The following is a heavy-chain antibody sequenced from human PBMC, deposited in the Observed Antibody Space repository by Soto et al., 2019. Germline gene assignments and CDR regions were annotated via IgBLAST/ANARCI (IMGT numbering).Heavy chain of an antibody. CDR2: VSSAGSTT. J-gene: IGHJ4*02. D-gene: IGHD5-18*01. Sequence: PGGSLRLACAASGFIVRNYGMPGFPQDPGKGLEWVAVVSSAGSTTYYADSVKGRFTISRDNSKNTVFLKMKSLRAEDTAVYYCAKDLGYSYGGFFDYWGQGTLVTVS. CDR3: AKDLGYSYGGFFDY. V-gene: IGHV3-30*18. CDR1: GFIVRNYG.